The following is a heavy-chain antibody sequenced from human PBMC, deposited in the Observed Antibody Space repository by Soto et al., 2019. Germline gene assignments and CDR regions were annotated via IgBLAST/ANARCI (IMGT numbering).Heavy chain of an antibody. D-gene: IGHD2-15*01. J-gene: IGHJ6*02. CDR1: GFTFNRYA. Sequence: ASVKVSCKASGFTFNRYALHWVRQARGERPEWMGWINAATGNTKHSERFQGRVIFTRDTSASTGYMELSSLRSEDTAVYYCGRSAGVATGEILYNAMDVWGQGTTVPVSS. CDR3: GRSAGVATGEILYNAMDV. CDR2: INAATGNT. V-gene: IGHV1-3*01.